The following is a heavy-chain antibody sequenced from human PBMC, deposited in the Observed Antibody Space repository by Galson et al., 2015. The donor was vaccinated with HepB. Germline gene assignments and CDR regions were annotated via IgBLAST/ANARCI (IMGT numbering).Heavy chain of an antibody. CDR1: GFTFSSYA. J-gene: IGHJ4*02. CDR2: ISYDGSNK. V-gene: IGHV3-30-3*01. CDR3: ARVTSHFPYSSSWSADY. D-gene: IGHD6-13*01. Sequence: SLRLSCAASGFTFSSYAMHWVRQAPGKGLEWVAVISYDGSNKYYADSVKGRFTISRDNSKNTLYLQMNSLRAEDTAVYYCARVTSHFPYSSSWSADYWGQGTLVTVSS.